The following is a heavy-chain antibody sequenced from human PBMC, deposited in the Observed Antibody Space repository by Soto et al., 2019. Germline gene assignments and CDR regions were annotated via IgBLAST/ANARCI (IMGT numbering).Heavy chain of an antibody. J-gene: IGHJ4*02. CDR1: GYTFTSNF. CDR3: ARESSNCYVY. CDR2: INPSSGIT. Sequence: ASVKFSCKASGYTFTSNFIHWVRQAPGQVLECMVVINPSSGITSYXXKFQDRVXXSRDTSTSTVXMELSXLRSEDTAVYYCARESSNCYVYWGQGTLVTVSS. D-gene: IGHD4-4*01. V-gene: IGHV1-46*03.